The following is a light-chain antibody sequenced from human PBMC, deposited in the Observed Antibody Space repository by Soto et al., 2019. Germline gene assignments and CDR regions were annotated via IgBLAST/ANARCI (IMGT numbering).Light chain of an antibody. V-gene: IGKV3-20*01. CDR3: QQYGSSPWT. CDR1: QSVSSGY. Sequence: EIVLTQSPGTLSLSPGDRATLSCRASQSVSSGYLAWYQQKPGQAPRLLMYLASNRAAGIPDRFSGSGSGTDFTLTISRLEPEDFAVYYCQQYGSSPWTFGQGTKVEIK. J-gene: IGKJ1*01. CDR2: LAS.